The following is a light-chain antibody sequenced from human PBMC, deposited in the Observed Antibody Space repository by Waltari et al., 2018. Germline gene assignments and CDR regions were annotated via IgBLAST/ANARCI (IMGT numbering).Light chain of an antibody. CDR2: KDS. CDR3: QSADSNGSYWV. CDR1: ALQKQY. J-gene: IGLJ3*02. V-gene: IGLV3-25*03. Sequence: SYELTQPPSVSVSPGQTARHTCSGHALQKQYAYWYQQKPGQAPVLVLYKDSERPSGIPERFSGSSSGTTVTLTISGVQAEDEADYYCQSADSNGSYWVFGGGTKLTVL.